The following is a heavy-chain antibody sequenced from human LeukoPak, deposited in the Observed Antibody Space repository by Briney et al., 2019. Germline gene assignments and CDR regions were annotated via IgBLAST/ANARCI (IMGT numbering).Heavy chain of an antibody. CDR2: IYYSGST. D-gene: IGHD2-2*01. J-gene: IGHJ3*02. V-gene: IGHV4-39*01. CDR3: ARHQGSIVVVPAAPTAGNAFDI. CDR1: GGSISSSSYY. Sequence: SETLSLTCTVSGGSISSSSYYWGWIRQPPGKGLEWIGSIYYSGSTYYNPSLKSRVTISVHTCKNQFSLKLSSVTAADTAVYYCARHQGSIVVVPAAPTAGNAFDIWGQGTMVTVSS.